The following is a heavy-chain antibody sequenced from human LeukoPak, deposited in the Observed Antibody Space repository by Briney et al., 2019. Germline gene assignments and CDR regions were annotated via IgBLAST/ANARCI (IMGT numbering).Heavy chain of an antibody. CDR3: ATESYSGSYLYAFDI. Sequence: ASVKVSCKASGYTFTSYGISWVRQAPGKGLEWMGGFDPEDGETIYAQKFQGRVTMTEDTSTDTAYMELSSLRSEDTAVYYCATESYSGSYLYAFDIWGKGTMVTVSS. D-gene: IGHD1-26*01. CDR1: GYTFTSYG. V-gene: IGHV1-24*01. CDR2: FDPEDGET. J-gene: IGHJ3*02.